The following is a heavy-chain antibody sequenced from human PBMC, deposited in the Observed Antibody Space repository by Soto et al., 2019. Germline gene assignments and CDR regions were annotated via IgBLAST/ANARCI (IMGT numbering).Heavy chain of an antibody. V-gene: IGHV3-23*01. CDR1: GFTFTSYG. CDR3: VKWNGYGDY. J-gene: IGHJ4*02. Sequence: VQLLASGGGLVQPGGSLRLSCVVSGFTFTSYGVTWVRQAPGKGLEWVCGVSGGSGATHYRDSVKGRFTISRDDSRSTVYLQMNSLGVDDSAVYYCVKWNGYGDYWGQGTLVSVSS. D-gene: IGHD1-1*01. CDR2: VSGGSGAT.